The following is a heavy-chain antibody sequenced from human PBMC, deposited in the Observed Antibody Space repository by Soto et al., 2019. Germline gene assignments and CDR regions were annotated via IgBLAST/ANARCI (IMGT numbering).Heavy chain of an antibody. D-gene: IGHD4-17*01. J-gene: IGHJ6*03. Sequence: GGSLRLSCAASGFTFSSYAMTWVRQAPGKGLEWVSAISGSGGSTYFADSMKGRFTISRDNSKNTLYLQVNSLRAEDTAIYYCAKASYGDLYYYYMDVWGKGTTVTVSS. CDR2: ISGSGGST. V-gene: IGHV3-23*01. CDR3: AKASYGDLYYYYMDV. CDR1: GFTFSSYA.